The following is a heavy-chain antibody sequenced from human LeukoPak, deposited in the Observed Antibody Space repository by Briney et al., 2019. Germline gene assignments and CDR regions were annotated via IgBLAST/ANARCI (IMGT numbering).Heavy chain of an antibody. CDR2: INWNGGST. J-gene: IGHJ4*02. D-gene: IGHD3-10*01. Sequence: GGSLRLSCAASGFTFDDYGMSWVRQAPGKGLEWVSGINWNGGSTGYADSVKGRFTISRDNAKNSLYLQMNSLRAEDTALYYCAIDLNYYGSGSSIDYWGQGTLVTVSS. CDR3: AIDLNYYGSGSSIDY. CDR1: GFTFDDYG. V-gene: IGHV3-20*04.